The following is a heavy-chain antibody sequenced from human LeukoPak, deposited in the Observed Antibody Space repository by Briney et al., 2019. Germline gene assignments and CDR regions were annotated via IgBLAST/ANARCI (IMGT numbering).Heavy chain of an antibody. J-gene: IGHJ3*02. Sequence: PGGSLRLSCAASGFTIRSYVMNWVRQAPGKGLECVAVISYDGSNKYYADSVKGRFTISRDNSKNTLYLQMNSLRAEDTAAYYCATDGPGITVFDAFDIWGQGTMVTVSS. V-gene: IGHV3-30*04. D-gene: IGHD6-19*01. CDR1: GFTIRSYV. CDR2: ISYDGSNK. CDR3: ATDGPGITVFDAFDI.